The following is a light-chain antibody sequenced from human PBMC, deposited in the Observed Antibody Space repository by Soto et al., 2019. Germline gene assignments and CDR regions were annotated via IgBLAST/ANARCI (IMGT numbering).Light chain of an antibody. CDR2: GAS. J-gene: IGKJ3*01. CDR1: QNVSSSY. Sequence: EIVLTQSPGTLSLSPGERATLSCRASQNVSSSYLAWYQQKPGQAPRLLIYGASSRATGIPDRFSGSGSGTDFTLTISRLEPEDFAVYYCQQYGSSSLTFGPGTKVDIK. CDR3: QQYGSSSLT. V-gene: IGKV3-20*01.